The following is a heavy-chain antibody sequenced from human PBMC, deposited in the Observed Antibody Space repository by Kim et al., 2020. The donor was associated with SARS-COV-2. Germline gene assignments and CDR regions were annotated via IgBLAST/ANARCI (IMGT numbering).Heavy chain of an antibody. D-gene: IGHD2-15*01. CDR2: ISSNGEST. V-gene: IGHV3-64*01. CDR1: GFTFSIYP. Sequence: GGSLRLSCAASGFTFSIYPMHWVRQAPGKGLEYVSAISSNGESTYYANSVKGRFTISRDNSKNTLYLQMGSLRAEDMAVYYCARGSDWGQGTLVTVSS. J-gene: IGHJ4*02. CDR3: ARGSD.